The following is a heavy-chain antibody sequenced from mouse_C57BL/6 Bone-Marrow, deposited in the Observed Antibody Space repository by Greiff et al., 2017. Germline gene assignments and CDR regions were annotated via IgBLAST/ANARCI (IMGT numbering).Heavy chain of an antibody. Sequence: VQLQQSGAELVRPGASVKLSCTASGFNIKDYYMHWVKQRPEQGLEWIGRIDPEDGDTEYAPKFQGKATMTADTSSNTAYLQLSSLTSEDTAVYYCTSYGNYFAWFAYWGQGTLVTVSA. D-gene: IGHD2-1*01. CDR2: IDPEDGDT. J-gene: IGHJ3*01. CDR3: TSYGNYFAWFAY. CDR1: GFNIKDYY. V-gene: IGHV14-1*01.